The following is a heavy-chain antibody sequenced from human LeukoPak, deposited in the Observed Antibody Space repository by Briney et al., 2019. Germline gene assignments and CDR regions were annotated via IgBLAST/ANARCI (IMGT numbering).Heavy chain of an antibody. Sequence: SETLSLTCTVSGGSISSGDYYWSWIRQPPGKGLEWIGYIYYSGSTYYNPSLKSRVTISVDTSKNQFSLKLSSVTAADTAVYYCASNTIFGVVTDDNWFDPWGQGTLVTVSS. CDR1: GGSISSGDYY. J-gene: IGHJ5*02. CDR2: IYYSGST. V-gene: IGHV4-30-4*08. CDR3: ASNTIFGVVTDDNWFDP. D-gene: IGHD3-3*01.